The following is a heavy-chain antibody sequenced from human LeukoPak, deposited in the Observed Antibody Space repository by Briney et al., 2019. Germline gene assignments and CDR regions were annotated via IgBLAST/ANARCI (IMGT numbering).Heavy chain of an antibody. CDR2: INHSGST. J-gene: IGHJ4*02. V-gene: IGHV4-34*01. CDR1: GGSFSGYY. CDR3: ARGVRSRFYGSGRGFFDY. D-gene: IGHD3-10*01. Sequence: SETLSLTCAVYGGSFSGYYWSWIRQPPGKGLEWIGEINHSGSTNYNPSLKSRVTISVDTSKNQFSLKLSSVTAADTAVYYCARGVRSRFYGSGRGFFDYWGQGTLVTVSS.